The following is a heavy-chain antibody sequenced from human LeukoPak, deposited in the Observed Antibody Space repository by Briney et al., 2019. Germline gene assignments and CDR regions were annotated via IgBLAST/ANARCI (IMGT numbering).Heavy chain of an antibody. CDR3: ASRRGVYRDWFDP. V-gene: IGHV3-7*02. Sequence: PGGSLRLSCAASGFTFSRFWMGWVRQAPGKGREGVANIKPDGSEKNYGDSVRGRFTISRDNARNSLSLQMNSLRVEDTAVYYCASRRGVYRDWFDPWGQGTLVTVSS. CDR1: GFTFSRFW. CDR2: IKPDGSEK. D-gene: IGHD3-10*01. J-gene: IGHJ5*02.